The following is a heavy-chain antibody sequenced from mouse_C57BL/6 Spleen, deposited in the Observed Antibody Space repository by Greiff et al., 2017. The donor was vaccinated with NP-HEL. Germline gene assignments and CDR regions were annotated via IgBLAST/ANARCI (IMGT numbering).Heavy chain of an antibody. D-gene: IGHD1-1*01. CDR2: IDPSDSYT. CDR3: ARPLYYGSSPAWFAY. Sequence: VQLQQPGAELVKPGASVKLSCKASGYTFTSYWMQWVKQRPGQGLEWIGEIDPSDSYTNYNQKFKGKATLTVDTSSSTAYMQLSSLTSEDSAVYYCARPLYYGSSPAWFAYWGQGTLVTVSA. V-gene: IGHV1-50*01. J-gene: IGHJ3*01. CDR1: GYTFTSYW.